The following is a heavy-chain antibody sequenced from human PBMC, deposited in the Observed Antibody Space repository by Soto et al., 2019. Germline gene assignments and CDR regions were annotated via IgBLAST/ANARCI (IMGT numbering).Heavy chain of an antibody. Sequence: GGSLRLSCAASGFTFNTFDMNWYRQAPGKGLEWVSHISSASRTITYTDSVKGRFTISRDNAKNSLYLQMNSLRVEDTGVYYCARQDPGYWGQGTLVTVSS. J-gene: IGHJ4*02. CDR1: GFTFNTFD. V-gene: IGHV3-48*01. CDR3: ARQDPGY. CDR2: ISSASRTI.